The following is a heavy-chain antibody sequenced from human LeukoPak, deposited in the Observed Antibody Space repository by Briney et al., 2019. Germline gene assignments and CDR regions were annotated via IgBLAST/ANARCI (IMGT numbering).Heavy chain of an antibody. CDR2: IYYSGST. D-gene: IGHD5-18*01. CDR1: GGSISSYY. Sequence: SEALSLTCAASGGSISSYYWSWIRQPPGKGLEWIGYIYYSGSTNYNPSLKSRVTISVDTSKNQFSLKLSSVTAADTAVYYCTRSGIQLWLPFDYWGQGTLVTVSS. V-gene: IGHV4-59*08. CDR3: TRSGIQLWLPFDY. J-gene: IGHJ4*02.